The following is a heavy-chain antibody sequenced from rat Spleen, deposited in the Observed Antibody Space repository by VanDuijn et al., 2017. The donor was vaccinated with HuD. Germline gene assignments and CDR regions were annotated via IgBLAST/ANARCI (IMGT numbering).Heavy chain of an antibody. CDR1: GFTFSNYY. D-gene: IGHD4-3*01. J-gene: IGHJ2*01. V-gene: IGHV5-25*01. CDR3: TREGNSGYDY. Sequence: EVQLVESGGGLVQPGRSMKLSCAALGFTFSNYYMAWVRQAPTKGLEWVASISTGGGSTYYPDSVKGRFTISRDIAENTLYLQMNSLRSEDTATYYCTREGNSGYDYWGQGVMVTVSS. CDR2: ISTGGGST.